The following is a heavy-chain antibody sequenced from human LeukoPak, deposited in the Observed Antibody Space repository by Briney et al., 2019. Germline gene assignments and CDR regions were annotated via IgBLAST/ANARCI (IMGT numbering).Heavy chain of an antibody. D-gene: IGHD5-18*01. CDR2: IHYSGST. CDR3: ARAREYSYGDSFDY. CDR1: GGSISRYY. J-gene: IGHJ4*02. V-gene: IGHV4-59*07. Sequence: SDTLSLTCTVSGGSISRYYCSWIRQPPGKGLEWIGYIHYSGSTNYNPSLKSRVTISVDTSKNQFSLKLSSVTAADTAVYYCARAREYSYGDSFDYWGQGTLVTVSS.